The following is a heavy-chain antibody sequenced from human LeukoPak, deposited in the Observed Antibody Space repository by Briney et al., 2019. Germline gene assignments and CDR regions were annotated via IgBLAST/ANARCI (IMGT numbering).Heavy chain of an antibody. CDR3: AKSNGYGLIDI. CDR2: IYYSGST. Sequence: SETLSLTCTVSGYSISTGYYWDWIRQPAGKGLEWIGSIYYSGSTYYNPSLKSRVTISLDTSRNQFSLKLNSVTAADTAVYYCAKSNGYGLIDIWGQGTMVTVSS. D-gene: IGHD3-22*01. J-gene: IGHJ3*02. V-gene: IGHV4-38-2*02. CDR1: GYSISTGYY.